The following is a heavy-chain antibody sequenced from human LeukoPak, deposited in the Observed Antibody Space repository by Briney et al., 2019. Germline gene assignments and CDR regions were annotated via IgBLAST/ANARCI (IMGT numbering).Heavy chain of an antibody. CDR1: GFTFSSYW. Sequence: QAGGSLRLSCAASGFTFSSYWMHWVRQAPGKGLVWVSRINSDGSSTSCADSVKGRFTISRDNAKNTLYLQMNRLRAEDTAVYYSVIDGYYYYYMDVWGKGTTVTVSS. CDR3: VIDGYYYYYMDV. J-gene: IGHJ6*03. CDR2: INSDGSST. V-gene: IGHV3-74*01.